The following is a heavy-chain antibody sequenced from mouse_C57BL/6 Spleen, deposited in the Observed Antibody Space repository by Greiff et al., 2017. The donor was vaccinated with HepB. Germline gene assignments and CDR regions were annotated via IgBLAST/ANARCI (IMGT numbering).Heavy chain of an antibody. J-gene: IGHJ2*01. Sequence: VQLQQPGAELVKPGASVKVSCKASGYTFTSYWMHWVKQRPGQGLEWIGMIHPNSGSTNYNEKFKSKATLTVDKSSSTAYMQLSSLTSEDSAVYYCARGDYYGSSYIDYWGQGTTLTVSS. V-gene: IGHV1-64*01. D-gene: IGHD1-1*01. CDR1: GYTFTSYW. CDR3: ARGDYYGSSYIDY. CDR2: IHPNSGST.